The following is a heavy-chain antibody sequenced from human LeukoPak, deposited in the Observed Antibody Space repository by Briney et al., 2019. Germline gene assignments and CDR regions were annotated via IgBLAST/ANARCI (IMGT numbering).Heavy chain of an antibody. CDR1: GGSISSYY. V-gene: IGHV4-59*01. J-gene: IGHJ3*02. CDR3: ARVAYYYDSSGYLGAFDI. CDR2: IYYSGST. D-gene: IGHD3-22*01. Sequence: SETLSLTCTLSGGSISSYYWSWIRQPPGKGLEWIGYIYYSGSTNYNPSLKSRVTTSVDTSKNQFSLKLSSVTAADTAVYYCARVAYYYDSSGYLGAFDIWGQGTMVTVSS.